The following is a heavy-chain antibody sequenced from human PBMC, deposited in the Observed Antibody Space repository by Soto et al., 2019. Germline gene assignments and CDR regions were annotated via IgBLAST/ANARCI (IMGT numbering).Heavy chain of an antibody. CDR2: IDFDGRST. Sequence: EVQRVESGGGLVQPGGSLRLSCAVSGFTFSNYYMQWVRQGPGKGLVYVARIDFDGRSTVHADSVKGRFTISRDNAKNTLYLQMNSLGAEDTGVYYCARGGSTSWLRALDLWGQGTLVTVSS. CDR1: GFTFSNYY. D-gene: IGHD6-13*01. CDR3: ARGGSTSWLRALDL. J-gene: IGHJ5*02. V-gene: IGHV3-74*01.